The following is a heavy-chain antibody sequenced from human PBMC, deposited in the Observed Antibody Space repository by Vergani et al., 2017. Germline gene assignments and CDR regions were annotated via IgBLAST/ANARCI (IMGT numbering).Heavy chain of an antibody. Sequence: EVQLLESGGGLVQPGGSLRLTCAASEFTFSNYAMNWVRQAPGKGLEWVSGISGSGVSAYYTDSVKGRFPISRDNSKNTVYLQMNSLKAEDRATYYCAREERSNTSPFVGDWGQGTLVTV. D-gene: IGHD2/OR15-2a*01. CDR1: EFTFSNYA. J-gene: IGHJ4*02. V-gene: IGHV3-23*01. CDR2: ISGSGVSA. CDR3: AREERSNTSPFVGD.